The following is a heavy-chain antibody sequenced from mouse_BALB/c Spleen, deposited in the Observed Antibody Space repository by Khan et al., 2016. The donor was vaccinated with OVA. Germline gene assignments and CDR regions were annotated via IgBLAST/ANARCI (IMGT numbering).Heavy chain of an antibody. J-gene: IGHJ3*01. V-gene: IGHV1S137*01. CDR3: ERGGGGDRFLY. CDR1: GYTFTDFT. Sequence: QLQQSGAELVRPGVSVKISCKGSGYTFTDFTMHWVKQSHAMSLEWIGVISTYYGDANYNQKFKGKATMTVDKSSNTAYMDLARLTSEDSAIYDCERGGGGDRFLYWGQGTLVTVSA. CDR2: ISTYYGDA.